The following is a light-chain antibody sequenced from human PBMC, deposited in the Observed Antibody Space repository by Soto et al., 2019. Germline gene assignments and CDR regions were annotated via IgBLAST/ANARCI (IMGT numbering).Light chain of an antibody. CDR2: KAS. V-gene: IGKV1-5*03. CDR1: ESISNW. CDR3: QQYDTFPVT. J-gene: IGKJ2*01. Sequence: EIQMTQSPSTLSASVGDRVTVTCRASESISNWLAWYRQKPGKAPRLLIYKASTLDFGVPSRFSGSGSVTDFTLTISSLQPDDFATYYCQQYDTFPVTFGQGTK.